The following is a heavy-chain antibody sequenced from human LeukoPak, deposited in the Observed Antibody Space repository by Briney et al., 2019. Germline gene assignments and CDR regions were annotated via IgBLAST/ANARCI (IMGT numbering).Heavy chain of an antibody. CDR3: TTDYVWFGELGFDY. Sequence: GGSLRLSCAASGFTFSHVWMSWVRQAPGKGLEWVGRIKSKIDGGTTGYAAPVKGRFTISRDDSKNTLYLQMNSLKTEDTAVYYCTTDYVWFGELGFDYWGQGTLVTVSS. V-gene: IGHV3-15*01. D-gene: IGHD3-10*01. CDR2: IKSKIDGGTT. J-gene: IGHJ4*02. CDR1: GFTFSHVW.